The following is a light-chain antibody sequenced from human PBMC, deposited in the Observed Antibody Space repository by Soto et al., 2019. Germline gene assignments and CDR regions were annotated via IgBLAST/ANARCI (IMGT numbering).Light chain of an antibody. J-gene: IGKJ1*01. Sequence: EIVLTQSPAALSLSPGERATLSCRASQSISSYLAWYQQKPGQAPRLLIYDASSRATGIPARFSGSGSGTDFTLTISSLEPADFAVYYCQQRSNWLWTFGQGTKVDI. CDR1: QSISSY. CDR3: QQRSNWLWT. CDR2: DAS. V-gene: IGKV3-11*01.